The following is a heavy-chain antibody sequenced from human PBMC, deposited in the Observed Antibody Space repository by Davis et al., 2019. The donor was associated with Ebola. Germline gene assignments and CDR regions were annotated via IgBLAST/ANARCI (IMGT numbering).Heavy chain of an antibody. D-gene: IGHD5-24*01. CDR1: GFTFSSYA. Sequence: PGGSLRLSCAASGFTFSSYAMSWVRQAPGKGLEWVSAISGSGGSTYYADSVKGRFTISRDNSKNTLYLQMNSLRAEDTAVYYCARDSGWLQSGWFDPWGQGTLVTVSS. J-gene: IGHJ5*02. CDR2: ISGSGGST. V-gene: IGHV3-23*01. CDR3: ARDSGWLQSGWFDP.